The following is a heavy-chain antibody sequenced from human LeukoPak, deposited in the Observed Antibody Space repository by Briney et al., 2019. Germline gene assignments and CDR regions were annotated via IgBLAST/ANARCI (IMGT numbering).Heavy chain of an antibody. D-gene: IGHD4-17*01. J-gene: IGHJ5*02. CDR2: INPNSGGT. CDR1: GYTFTGYY. Sequence: GASVKVSCKASGYTFTGYYMHWVRQAPGQGLEWMGWINPNSGGTNYAQKFQGRVTMTRDTSISTAYMELSRLRSDDTAVYYCARAGGNDYGDYRLDPWGQGTLVTVSS. V-gene: IGHV1-2*02. CDR3: ARAGGNDYGDYRLDP.